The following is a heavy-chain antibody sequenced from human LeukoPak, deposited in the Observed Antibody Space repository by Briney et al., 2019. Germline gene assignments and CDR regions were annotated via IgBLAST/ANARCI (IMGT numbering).Heavy chain of an antibody. Sequence: GGSLRLSCAASGFTFSSYAMSWVRQAPGKGLEWVSAISGSGGSTYYADSVKGRFTISRDNSKNTLYLQMNSLRAEDTAVYYCAKDPLAKEYLLLYLGKVANWFDPWGQGTLVTVSS. CDR2: ISGSGGST. CDR1: GFTFSSYA. D-gene: IGHD2-2*02. J-gene: IGHJ5*02. V-gene: IGHV3-23*01. CDR3: AKDPLAKEYLLLYLGKVANWFDP.